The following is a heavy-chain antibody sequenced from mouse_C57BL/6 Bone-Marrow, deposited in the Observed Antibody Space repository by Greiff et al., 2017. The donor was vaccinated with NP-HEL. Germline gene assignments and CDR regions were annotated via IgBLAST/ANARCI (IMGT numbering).Heavy chain of an antibody. CDR1: GFTFSSYA. D-gene: IGHD1-1*01. CDR3: ARLLLRYLFAY. V-gene: IGHV5-4*01. J-gene: IGHJ3*01. Sequence: EVQLVESGGGLVKPGGSLKLSCAASGFTFSSYAMSWVRQTPEKRLEGVATISDGGSYTYYPDNVKGRFTISRDNAKNNLYLQMSHLKSEDTAMYYCARLLLRYLFAYWGQGTLVTVSA. CDR2: ISDGGSYT.